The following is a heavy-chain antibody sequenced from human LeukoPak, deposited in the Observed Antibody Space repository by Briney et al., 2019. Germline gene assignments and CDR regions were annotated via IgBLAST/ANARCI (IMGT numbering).Heavy chain of an antibody. Sequence: GASVKVSCKASGYTFTSYGISWVRQAPGQGLEWMGWISAYNGYTNYAQKLQGRVTMTTDTSTSTAYMELRSLRSDDTAVYYCARGFEVVIQTSYDYWGQGTLVTVSS. CDR1: GYTFTSYG. D-gene: IGHD2-21*01. CDR3: ARGFEVVIQTSYDY. CDR2: ISAYNGYT. V-gene: IGHV1-18*01. J-gene: IGHJ4*02.